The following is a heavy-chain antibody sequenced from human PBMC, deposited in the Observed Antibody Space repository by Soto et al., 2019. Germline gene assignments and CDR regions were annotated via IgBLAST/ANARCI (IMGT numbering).Heavy chain of an antibody. Sequence: HPGGSLTLSCVASVFSFSSYSIHWVFQAPGKGLEWVAVISNDGNYEYYADSVKGRFTISRDNSKNTLFLQLNSLRAEDTAVYYCAKDPEYYYDSSGPWGQGTLVTVSS. CDR1: VFSFSSYS. CDR3: AKDPEYYYDSSGP. V-gene: IGHV3-30*18. D-gene: IGHD3-22*01. CDR2: ISNDGNYE. J-gene: IGHJ5*02.